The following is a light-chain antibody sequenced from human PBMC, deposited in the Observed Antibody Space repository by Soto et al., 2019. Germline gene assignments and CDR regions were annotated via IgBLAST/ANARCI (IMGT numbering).Light chain of an antibody. V-gene: IGKV1-13*02. CDR3: QQCNSYPLT. CDR1: QGISSA. Sequence: AIQLTQSPSSLSASVGDRVTITCRASQGISSALAWYQQKPGKAHKLLIYDASSLESVVPSRFSGSGSGTDFTLTISSLQPEDFASYYCQQCNSYPLTFGGGTKVEIK. CDR2: DAS. J-gene: IGKJ4*01.